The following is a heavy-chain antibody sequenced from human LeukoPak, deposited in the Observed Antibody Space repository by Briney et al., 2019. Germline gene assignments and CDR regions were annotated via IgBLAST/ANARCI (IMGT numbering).Heavy chain of an antibody. CDR1: GFTFSSYS. V-gene: IGHV3-21*01. J-gene: IGHJ4*02. CDR3: ARDPYYDILTGLSDY. CDR2: ISSSSSYI. D-gene: IGHD3-9*01. Sequence: GGSLRLSCAASGFTFSSYSMNWVRQAPGKGLEWVSPISSSSSYIYYADSVKGRFTISRDNAKNSLYLQMNSLRAEDTAVYYCARDPYYDILTGLSDYWGQGTLVTVSS.